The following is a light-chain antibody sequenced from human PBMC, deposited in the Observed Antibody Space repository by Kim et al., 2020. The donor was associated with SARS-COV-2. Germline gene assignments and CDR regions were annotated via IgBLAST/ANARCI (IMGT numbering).Light chain of an antibody. CDR3: QQASSLPTT. CDR2: DAA. V-gene: IGKV1-12*01. CDR1: QGLTSR. Sequence: VENKGTIACRAIQGLTSRVAWYQQKPGKAPELLIYDAATLQSGVPSRFSGTGSGTDFTLSISSRQPEDFVTYYCQQASSLPTTYGQGTRLEIK. J-gene: IGKJ5*01.